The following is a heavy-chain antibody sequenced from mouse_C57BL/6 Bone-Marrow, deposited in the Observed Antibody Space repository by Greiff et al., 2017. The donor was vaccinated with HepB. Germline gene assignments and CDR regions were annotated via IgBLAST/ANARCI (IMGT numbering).Heavy chain of an antibody. Sequence: EVMLVESGGGLVQPGGSLKLSCAASGFTFSDYYMYWVRQTPEKRLEWVAYISNGGGSTYYPDTVKGRFTISRDNAKNTLYLQMSRLKSEDTAMYYCARDSLRWDDYAMDYWGQGTSVTVSS. CDR3: ARDSLRWDDYAMDY. CDR2: ISNGGGST. CDR1: GFTFSDYY. J-gene: IGHJ4*01. D-gene: IGHD4-1*01. V-gene: IGHV5-12*01.